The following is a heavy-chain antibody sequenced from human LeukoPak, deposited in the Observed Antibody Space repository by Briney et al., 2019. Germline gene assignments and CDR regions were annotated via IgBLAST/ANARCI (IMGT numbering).Heavy chain of an antibody. CDR1: GFTFSSYA. CDR2: ISGSGGST. J-gene: IGHJ4*02. CDR3: AKEPGGNYYDSSGYIDY. D-gene: IGHD3-22*01. V-gene: IGHV3-23*01. Sequence: PGGSLRLSCAASGFTFSSYAMSWVRQAPGKGLEWLSAISGSGGSTYYADSVKGRFTISRDNSKNTLYLQMNSLRAEDTAVYYCAKEPGGNYYDSSGYIDYWGQGTLVTVSS.